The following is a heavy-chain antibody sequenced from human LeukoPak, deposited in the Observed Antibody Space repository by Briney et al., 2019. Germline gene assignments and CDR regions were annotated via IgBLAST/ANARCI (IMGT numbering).Heavy chain of an antibody. CDR2: ISAYNGNT. D-gene: IGHD3-10*01. J-gene: IGHJ4*02. CDR1: GYTFTSYG. CDR3: ARDLLWFGELGEPAY. V-gene: IGHV1-18*01. Sequence: ASVKVSCKASGYTFTSYGISWVRQAPGQGLEWMGWISAYNGNTNYAQKLQSRVTMTTDTSTSTAYMELRSLRSDDTAVYYCARDLLWFGELGEPAYWGQGTLVTVSS.